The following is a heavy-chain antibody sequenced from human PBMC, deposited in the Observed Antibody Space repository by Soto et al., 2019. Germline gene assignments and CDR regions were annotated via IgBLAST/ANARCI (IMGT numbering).Heavy chain of an antibody. J-gene: IGHJ4*02. Sequence: QVQLVQSGAEVKKPESSVKVSCKASGGTFSSYAISWVRQAPGQVLEWMGGIIPIFGTANYAQKFQGRVTITADESTSTAYMELSSLRCEDTAVYYCAFAYSSSAHFDYWGQGTLVTVSS. V-gene: IGHV1-69*01. CDR3: AFAYSSSAHFDY. CDR1: GGTFSSYA. D-gene: IGHD6-6*01. CDR2: IIPIFGTA.